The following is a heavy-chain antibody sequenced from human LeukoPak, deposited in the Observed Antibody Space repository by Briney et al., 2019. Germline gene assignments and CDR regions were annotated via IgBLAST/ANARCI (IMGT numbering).Heavy chain of an antibody. CDR1: GYTLTELS. CDR2: FNPEDGET. CDR3: ATGWNGDDVPGGGWFDP. Sequence: ASVRLSCKVSGYTLTELSMHWVRQAPGKGLEWMGRFNPEDGETMYAQTVQGRVTLTEDTSTDTAYMEMSSLRSEDTAVYYCATGWNGDDVPGGGWFDPWGQGALVTVSS. D-gene: IGHD4-17*01. J-gene: IGHJ5*02. V-gene: IGHV1-24*01.